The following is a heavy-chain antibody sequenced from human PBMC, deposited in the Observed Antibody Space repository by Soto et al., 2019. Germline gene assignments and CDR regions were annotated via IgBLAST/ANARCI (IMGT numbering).Heavy chain of an antibody. J-gene: IGHJ6*02. D-gene: IGHD6-13*01. Sequence: SETLSLTCTVSGGSVSGGSYYWSWIRQPPGKGLEWIGYIYYSGSTNYNPSLKSRVTISVDTSKNQFSLKLSSVTAADKAVYYCARDRGYSPSPDYGWYYYGMDVWGQGTTVTVSS. CDR3: ARDRGYSPSPDYGWYYYGMDV. CDR1: GGSVSGGSYY. CDR2: IYYSGST. V-gene: IGHV4-61*01.